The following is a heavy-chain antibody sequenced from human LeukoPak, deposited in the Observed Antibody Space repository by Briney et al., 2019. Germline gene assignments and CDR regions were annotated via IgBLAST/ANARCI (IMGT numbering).Heavy chain of an antibody. Sequence: GASVKVSCKASGGTFSSYAISWVRQAPGQGLEWMGGIIPIFGTANYAQKFQGRVTITADESTSTAYMELSSLRSEDTAVYYCARAHVDTAMAPYYYYMDVWGKGTTVTISS. CDR3: ARAHVDTAMAPYYYYMDV. J-gene: IGHJ6*03. V-gene: IGHV1-69*13. CDR2: IIPIFGTA. D-gene: IGHD5-18*01. CDR1: GGTFSSYA.